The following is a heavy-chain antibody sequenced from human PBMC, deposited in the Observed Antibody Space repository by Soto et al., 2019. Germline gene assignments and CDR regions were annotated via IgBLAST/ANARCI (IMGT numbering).Heavy chain of an antibody. CDR3: ARDRDGDYAGDY. CDR1: GFTFTSYS. Sequence: EVQLVESGGGLVQPGGSLRLSCAASGFTFTSYSMTWVRQAPGKGLEWVSYISSSGSSIYYADSVKGRFTISRDNAKNSVYLQMNSLRADDTAVYYCARDRDGDYAGDYWGQGTLVTVSS. D-gene: IGHD4-17*01. J-gene: IGHJ4*02. V-gene: IGHV3-48*01. CDR2: ISSSGSSI.